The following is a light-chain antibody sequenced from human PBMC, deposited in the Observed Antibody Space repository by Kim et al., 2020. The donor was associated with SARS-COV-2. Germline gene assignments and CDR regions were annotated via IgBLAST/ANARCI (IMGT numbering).Light chain of an antibody. Sequence: IVLTQSPVTLSLSPGERATLSCRASQSVNTDLAWYQHKSGQAPRLLIYDTSNRAPAIPARFSGSGSGTDFTLTIDTLEPEDVAVYYCQQCWRWPLTFGGGTRLEI. J-gene: IGKJ4*01. CDR1: QSVNTD. V-gene: IGKV3-11*01. CDR3: QQCWRWPLT. CDR2: DTS.